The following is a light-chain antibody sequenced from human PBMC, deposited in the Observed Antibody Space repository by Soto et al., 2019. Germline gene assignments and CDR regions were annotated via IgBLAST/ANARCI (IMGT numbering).Light chain of an antibody. J-gene: IGLJ2*01. Sequence: QSVLTQPPSASGTPGQRVTISCSGSSSNIGGNTVNWYQQLPGTAPKLLIYGNNQRPSGVPDRFSGSKSGTSASLAISGLQSEDEADYHCATWDDSLKGAVFGGGTKLTVL. CDR2: GNN. CDR3: ATWDDSLKGAV. V-gene: IGLV1-44*01. CDR1: SSNIGGNT.